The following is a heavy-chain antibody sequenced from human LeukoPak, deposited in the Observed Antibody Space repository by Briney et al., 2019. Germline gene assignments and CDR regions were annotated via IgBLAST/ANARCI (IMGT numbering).Heavy chain of an antibody. J-gene: IGHJ4*02. D-gene: IGHD2-8*01. CDR2: IINDGSYT. CDR1: GFTFSPVW. CDR3: ARDLGYCTNGVCHTRFDY. Sequence: GGSLRLSCAASGFTFSPVWMHWVRQAPGKGLMWVSHIINDGSYTTYADSVKGRFTISRDNDKNTVYLQMNSLRAEDTAVYYCARDLGYCTNGVCHTRFDYWGQGTLVAVSS. V-gene: IGHV3-74*01.